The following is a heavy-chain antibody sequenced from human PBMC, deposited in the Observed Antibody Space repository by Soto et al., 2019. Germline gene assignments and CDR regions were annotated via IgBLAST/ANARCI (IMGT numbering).Heavy chain of an antibody. CDR1: GFTFSSYG. J-gene: IGHJ4*02. CDR2: ISYDGSNK. D-gene: IGHD5-12*01. Sequence: GGSLRLSCAASGFTFSSYGMHWVRQAPGKGLEWVAVISYDGSNKYYADSVKGRFTISRDNSKNTLYLQMNSLRAEDTGVYYLSKVLDYPKYFDFWGQGTLITVSS. V-gene: IGHV3-30*18. CDR3: SKVLDYPKYFDF.